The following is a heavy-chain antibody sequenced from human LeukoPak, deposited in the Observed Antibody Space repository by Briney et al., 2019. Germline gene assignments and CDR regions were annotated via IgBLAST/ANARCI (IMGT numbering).Heavy chain of an antibody. Sequence: ASVKVSCKASGYTFTGYYMHWVRQAPGQGLEWMGWINPNSGGTNYAQKFQGRVTMTRDTSISAAYMELSRLRSDDTAVYYCARGDCSSTSCYGFDPWGQGTLVTVSS. V-gene: IGHV1-2*02. CDR1: GYTFTGYY. J-gene: IGHJ5*02. CDR3: ARGDCSSTSCYGFDP. CDR2: INPNSGGT. D-gene: IGHD2-2*01.